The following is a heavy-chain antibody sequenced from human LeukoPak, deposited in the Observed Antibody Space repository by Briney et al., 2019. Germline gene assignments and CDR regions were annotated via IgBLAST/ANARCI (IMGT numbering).Heavy chain of an antibody. J-gene: IGHJ3*02. V-gene: IGHV4-34*01. D-gene: IGHD6-13*01. CDR3: ARGRIWYSSSWSVGLSGAFDT. Sequence: SETLSLTRAVYGGSFSGYYWSWIRQPPGKGLEWIGEINHSGSTNYNPSLKSRVTISVDTSENQFSLKLSSVTAADTAVYYCARGRIWYSSSWSVGLSGAFDTWGQGTMVTVSS. CDR2: INHSGST. CDR1: GGSFSGYY.